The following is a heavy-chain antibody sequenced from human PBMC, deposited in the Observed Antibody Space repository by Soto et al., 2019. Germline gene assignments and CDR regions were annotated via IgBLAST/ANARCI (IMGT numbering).Heavy chain of an antibody. D-gene: IGHD4-17*01. J-gene: IGHJ4*02. Sequence: ASETLSLTCIVSGGSITSYHLSWVRPFPGKGLEWIAYTSYTGNTNYNPSLKSRVTISIVTSKNQFSLNLSSVTAADTAVYYCARVGWTTVGYYFDYWGQGALVTVS. CDR3: ARVGWTTVGYYFDY. CDR1: GGSITSYH. V-gene: IGHV4-59*01. CDR2: TSYTGNT.